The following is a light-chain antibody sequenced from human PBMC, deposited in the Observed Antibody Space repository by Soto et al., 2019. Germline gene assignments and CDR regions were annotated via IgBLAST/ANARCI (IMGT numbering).Light chain of an antibody. CDR1: SSDVGGYNY. CDR2: YVG. V-gene: IGLV2-14*01. CDR3: SSYTNSSTQV. Sequence: QSVLTQPASVSASPGQTITICCTGTSSDVGGYNYVSWYQQHPGKAPELMIYYVGNRPSGLSNRISASKSVNTASLTISRLQAEDEADNYCSSYTNSSTQVFRTGTKVTDL. J-gene: IGLJ1*01.